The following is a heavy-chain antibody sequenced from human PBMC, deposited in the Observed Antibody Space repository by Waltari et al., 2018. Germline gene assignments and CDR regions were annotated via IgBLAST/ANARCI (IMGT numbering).Heavy chain of an antibody. V-gene: IGHV3-74*03. CDR1: GFTFSSHW. Sequence: EVQLVESGGGLVQPGGSLRLSCAASGFTFSSHWMHWVRQAPGKGLVWVSRIDTEGSDTAYADAGRGRFTISRDNAKNTLFLQMNSLRVEDTAVYYCARAYSGKKNPKESWGQGTLVTVSS. J-gene: IGHJ5*02. D-gene: IGHD4-4*01. CDR3: ARAYSGKKNPKES. CDR2: IDTEGSDT.